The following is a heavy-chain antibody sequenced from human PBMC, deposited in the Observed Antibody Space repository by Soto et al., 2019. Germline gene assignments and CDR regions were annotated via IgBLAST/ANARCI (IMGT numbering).Heavy chain of an antibody. CDR2: INPNGGRT. CDR1: EYTFTGYC. CDR3: ARDFGGYCSAGTCYSGGFDI. J-gene: IGHJ3*02. Sequence: ASVNASCKASEYTFTGYCIHWVRRAPGQGLQLMGWINPNGGRTNYAQRFQGWVTMTRDTSINTAYMELNRLKSDDTAVYYCARDFGGYCSAGTCYSGGFDIWGQGTMVTVSS. V-gene: IGHV1-2*04. D-gene: IGHD2-15*01.